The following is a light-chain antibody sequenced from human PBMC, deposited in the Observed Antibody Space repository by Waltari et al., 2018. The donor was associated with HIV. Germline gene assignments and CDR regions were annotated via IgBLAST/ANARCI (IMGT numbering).Light chain of an antibody. J-gene: IGKJ2*01. CDR2: GAS. CDR1: QSVSSN. Sequence: EIVMTQSPDTLSVSPGERATLSCRASQSVSSNLAWYQQNPGQAPRLLMYGASTRGTGIPARFSGSGSGTEFTLTISGLQSEDFAVYYCQQYSNWLTYTFGQGTKLEIK. CDR3: QQYSNWLTYT. V-gene: IGKV3-15*01.